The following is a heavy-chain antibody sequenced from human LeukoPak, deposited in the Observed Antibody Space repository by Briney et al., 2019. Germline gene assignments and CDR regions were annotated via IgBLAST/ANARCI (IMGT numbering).Heavy chain of an antibody. J-gene: IGHJ4*02. CDR2: ISSSSSYI. CDR1: EFTSSTYS. CDR3: ARGPSGSFEY. Sequence: GGPRRPSGPASEFTSSTYSITGARQAPGKGLEWVSSISSSSSYIYYADSVKGRFTISRDNAKNSLYLQMNSLRAEDTAVYYCARGPSGSFEYWGQGTLVTVSS. D-gene: IGHD1-26*01. V-gene: IGHV3-21*01.